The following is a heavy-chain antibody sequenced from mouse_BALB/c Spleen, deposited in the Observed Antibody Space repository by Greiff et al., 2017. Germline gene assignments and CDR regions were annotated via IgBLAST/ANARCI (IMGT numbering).Heavy chain of an antibody. D-gene: IGHD2-4*01. V-gene: IGHV8-8*01. CDR3: ARIPYYDYDEGYYYAMDY. Sequence: VKLMESGPGILQPSQTLSLTCSFSGFSLSTSGMSVGWIRQPSGKGLEWLAHIWWNDDKYYNPALKSRLTISKDTSNNQVFLKIASVVTADTATYYCARIPYYDYDEGYYYAMDYWGQGTSVTVSS. CDR1: GFSLSTSGMS. CDR2: IWWNDDK. J-gene: IGHJ4*01.